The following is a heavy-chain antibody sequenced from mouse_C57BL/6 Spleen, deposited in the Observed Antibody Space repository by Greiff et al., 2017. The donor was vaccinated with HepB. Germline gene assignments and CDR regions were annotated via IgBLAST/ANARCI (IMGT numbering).Heavy chain of an antibody. CDR1: GYTFTEYT. CDR2: FYPGSGSI. Sequence: QVHVKQSGAELVKPGASVKLSCKASGYTFTEYTIHWVKQRSGQGLEWIGWFYPGSGSIKYNEKLTDKATLTAEKSSSTVYMELSRLTSEDSAVYFCARHEAGAGEENYFDYWGQGTTLTVSS. CDR3: ARHEAGAGEENYFDY. J-gene: IGHJ2*01. V-gene: IGHV1-62-2*01.